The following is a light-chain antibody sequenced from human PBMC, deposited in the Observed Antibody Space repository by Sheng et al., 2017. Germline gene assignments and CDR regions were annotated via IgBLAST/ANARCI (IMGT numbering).Light chain of an antibody. CDR2: AAS. J-gene: IGKJ1*01. CDR1: HNIGDY. V-gene: IGKV1-39*01. CDR3: QQSNSNPRT. Sequence: DIQMTQSPSSLSASVGDRVTITCRASHNIGDYLNWYQQRPGTAPILLIFAASSLQSGVPSRFSGSGSGTDFSLTISSLQPEDFATYYCQQSNSNPRTFGQGTEGGNQT.